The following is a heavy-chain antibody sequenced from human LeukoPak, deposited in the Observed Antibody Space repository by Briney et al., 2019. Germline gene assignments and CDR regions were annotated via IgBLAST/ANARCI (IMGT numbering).Heavy chain of an antibody. J-gene: IGHJ4*02. D-gene: IGHD6-19*01. CDR3: YSAVAGTNFDY. V-gene: IGHV3-30*03. CDR2: ISYDGSNK. CDR1: GFTFSSYG. Sequence: PGGSLRVSCAASGFTFSSYGTHWVRQAPGKGLEWVAVISYDGSNKYYADSVKGRFTISRDNSKNTLYLQMNSLGAEDTAVYYCYSAVAGTNFDYWGQGTLVTVSS.